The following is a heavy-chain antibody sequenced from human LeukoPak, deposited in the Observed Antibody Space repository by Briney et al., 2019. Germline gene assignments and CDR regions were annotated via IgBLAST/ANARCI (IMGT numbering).Heavy chain of an antibody. D-gene: IGHD1-26*01. CDR1: GFTCSTYV. CDR3: ASSGSYRFDY. V-gene: IGHV3-48*02. Sequence: PGGSLRLSCAASGFTCSTYVMSWVRQAPGKGLEWVSHITASGTAMFYADSVKGRFTISRDNAKNSLYLQMNSLRDEDTAVYYCASSGSYRFDYWGQGTLVTVSS. J-gene: IGHJ4*02. CDR2: ITASGTAM.